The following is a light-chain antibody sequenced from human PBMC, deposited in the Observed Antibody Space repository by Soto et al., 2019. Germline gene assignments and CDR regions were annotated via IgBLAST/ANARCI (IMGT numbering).Light chain of an antibody. Sequence: QSVLTQPASVSGSPGQSITISCTGTRTDVGAYNYVSWYQQHPGKAHKLVIFDVTNRPSEVSDRFSGSKSGNTASLTISWLQFEDEADYYCSSYRGASTPVFGGGTKVTVL. J-gene: IGLJ2*01. CDR1: RTDVGAYNY. CDR2: DVT. CDR3: SSYRGASTPV. V-gene: IGLV2-14*01.